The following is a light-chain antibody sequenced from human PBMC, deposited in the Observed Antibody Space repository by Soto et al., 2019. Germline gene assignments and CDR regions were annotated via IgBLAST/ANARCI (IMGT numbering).Light chain of an antibody. Sequence: DIQLTQSPSSLSASVGDRVTITCQASQDIKNFLNWYQQKPGKAPKLLIYDGSSLETGVPSRFSGSGSGTDFTFAISSLQPEDIATYYCQQYDDLPYTFGQGTKLAI. CDR1: QDIKNF. V-gene: IGKV1-33*01. CDR2: DGS. J-gene: IGKJ2*01. CDR3: QQYDDLPYT.